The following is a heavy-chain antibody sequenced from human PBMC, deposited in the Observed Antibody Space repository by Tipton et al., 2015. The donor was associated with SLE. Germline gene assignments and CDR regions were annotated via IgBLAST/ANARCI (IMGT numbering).Heavy chain of an antibody. CDR1: GFTFSIHD. CDR2: ITSSATST. J-gene: IGHJ5*02. V-gene: IGHV3-23*05. Sequence: SLRLSCAASGFTFSIHDMSWVRQAPGKGLEWVSCITSSATSTYYGDSVKGRFTISRDNAKNSLFLQMNSLRAEDTAFYYCARSTYGSGSWGPWGQGTLVTVSS. CDR3: ARSTYGSGSWGP. D-gene: IGHD3-10*01.